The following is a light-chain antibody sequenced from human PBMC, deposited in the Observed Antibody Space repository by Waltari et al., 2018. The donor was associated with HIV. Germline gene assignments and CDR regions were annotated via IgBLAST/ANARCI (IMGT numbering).Light chain of an antibody. CDR1: QDVNSNS. CDR3: QQYDGSAPVT. J-gene: IGKJ4*01. CDR2: GAS. V-gene: IGKV3-20*01. Sequence: EIVLTQSPGTLSLSSGERATVTCRASQDVNSNSLAWYQQKPGQAPRLLIYGASSRATGIPDRFRGSGSGTDFTLTINRLEPEDFAVYYCQQYDGSAPVTFGGGTKVEIK.